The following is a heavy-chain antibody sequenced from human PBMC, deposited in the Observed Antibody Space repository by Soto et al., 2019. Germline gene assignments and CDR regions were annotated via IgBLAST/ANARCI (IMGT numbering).Heavy chain of an antibody. CDR3: VRDYYDTSGYPNTSDM. V-gene: IGHV3-48*03. CDR2: ISASGHTE. J-gene: IGHJ3*02. CDR1: GVSFNLDD. Sequence: GGSLRLSCEVAGVSFNLDDMSWVRQAPGKGLEWIAYISASGHTENYSDSVKGRFTISRDNARNSLFLQMSSLRAEDTAVYFCVRDYYDTSGYPNTSDMCGQGTIVTVSS. D-gene: IGHD3-22*01.